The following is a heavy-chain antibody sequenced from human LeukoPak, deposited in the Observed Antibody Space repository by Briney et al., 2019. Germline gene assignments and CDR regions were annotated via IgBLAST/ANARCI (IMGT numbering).Heavy chain of an antibody. CDR3: ARSPNRRYDYVWGSYRKGWYFDY. Sequence: SETLSLTCTVSGGSISSYYWSWIRQPPGKGLEWIGYIYYSGSTNYNPSLKSRVTISVDTSKNQFSLKLSSVTAADTAVYYCARSPNRRYDYVWGSYRKGWYFDYWGQGTLVTVPS. CDR2: IYYSGST. D-gene: IGHD3-16*02. V-gene: IGHV4-59*01. J-gene: IGHJ4*02. CDR1: GGSISSYY.